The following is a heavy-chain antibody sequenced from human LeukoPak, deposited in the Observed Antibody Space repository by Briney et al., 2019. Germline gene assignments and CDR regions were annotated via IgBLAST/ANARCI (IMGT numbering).Heavy chain of an antibody. D-gene: IGHD3-10*01. CDR3: AKDGYGSGSYYTLGKYYFDY. V-gene: IGHV3-9*03. CDR1: GFTLDDYA. J-gene: IGHJ4*02. CDR2: ISWNSGSI. Sequence: PGGSLRLSCAASGFTLDDYAMHWVRQAPGKGLEWVSGISWNSGSIGYADSVKGRFTISRDNAKNSLYLQMNSLRAEDMALYYCAKDGYGSGSYYTLGKYYFDYWGQGTLVTVSS.